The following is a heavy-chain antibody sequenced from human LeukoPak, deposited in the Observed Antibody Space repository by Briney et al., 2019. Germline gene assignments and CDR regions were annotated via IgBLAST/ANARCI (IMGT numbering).Heavy chain of an antibody. Sequence: ASVKVSCKASGYTFTGYYMHWVRQAPGQGLEWMRWISDYNGNTNYAQKLQGRVTMTRNTSISTAYMELSSLRSEDTAVYYCARGVFDGDRGWDYYMDVWGKGTTVTVSS. D-gene: IGHD4-17*01. CDR3: ARGVFDGDRGWDYYMDV. CDR2: ISDYNGNT. J-gene: IGHJ6*03. CDR1: GYTFTGYY. V-gene: IGHV1-8*02.